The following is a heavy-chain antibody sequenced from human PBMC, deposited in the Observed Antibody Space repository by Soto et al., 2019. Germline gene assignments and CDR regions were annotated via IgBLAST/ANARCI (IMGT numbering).Heavy chain of an antibody. Sequence: EVQLVESGGGLVKPGGSLRLSCAASGFTFSNAWMNWVRQAPGKGLEWVGRIKSKTDGGTTDYAAPVKGRFTISRDDSKNTLYLQMNSLKTEDTAVYYCTTDSSYYGSGSYHGNFDYWGQGTLVTVSS. D-gene: IGHD3-10*01. CDR1: GFTFSNAW. V-gene: IGHV3-15*07. CDR3: TTDSSYYGSGSYHGNFDY. CDR2: IKSKTDGGTT. J-gene: IGHJ4*02.